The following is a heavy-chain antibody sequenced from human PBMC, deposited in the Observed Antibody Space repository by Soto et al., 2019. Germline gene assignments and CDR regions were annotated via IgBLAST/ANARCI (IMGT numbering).Heavy chain of an antibody. D-gene: IGHD3-10*01. J-gene: IGHJ3*02. Sequence: SVKVSCKASGFTFTSSAVQWVRQARGQRLEWIGWIVVGSGNTNYAQKFQERVTITRDMSTSTAYMELSSLRSEDTAVYYCAAEGGDFYIHYYGSGSADICGQLSMVPVS. CDR1: GFTFTSSA. V-gene: IGHV1-58*01. CDR2: IVVGSGNT. CDR3: AAEGGDFYIHYYGSGSADI.